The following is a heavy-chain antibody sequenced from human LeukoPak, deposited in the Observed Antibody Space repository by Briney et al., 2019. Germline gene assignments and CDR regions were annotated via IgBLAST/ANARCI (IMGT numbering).Heavy chain of an antibody. J-gene: IGHJ6*02. CDR3: ARDLGLGEAPSTSCYTPRDWSCGYYGMDV. D-gene: IGHD2-2*02. CDR2: ISYDGSNK. CDR1: GFTFSSYA. Sequence: QTGGSLRLSCAASGFTFSSYAMHWVRQAPGKGLEWVAVISYDGSNKYYADSVKGRFTISRDNSKNTLYLQMNSLRAEDTAVYYCARDLGLGEAPSTSCYTPRDWSCGYYGMDVWGQGTTVTVSS. V-gene: IGHV3-30-3*01.